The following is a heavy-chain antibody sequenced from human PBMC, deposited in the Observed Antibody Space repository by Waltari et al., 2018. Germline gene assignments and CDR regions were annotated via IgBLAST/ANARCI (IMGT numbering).Heavy chain of an antibody. CDR1: GGTFSSYA. D-gene: IGHD4-17*01. Sequence: QVQLVQSGAEVKKPGSSVKVSCKASGGTFSSYAISWVRQAPGQGLEWMGGIIPIFGTANDAQKVQGRVTITADESTSTAYMELSSLRSEDTAVYYCARDYPDYGDYNYYYGMDVWGQGTTVTVSS. CDR2: IIPIFGTA. J-gene: IGHJ6*02. V-gene: IGHV1-69*12. CDR3: ARDYPDYGDYNYYYGMDV.